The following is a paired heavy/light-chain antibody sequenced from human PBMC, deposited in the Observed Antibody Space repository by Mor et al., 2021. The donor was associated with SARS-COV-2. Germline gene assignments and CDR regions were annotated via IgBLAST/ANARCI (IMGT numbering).Light chain of an antibody. CDR2: EVS. V-gene: IGLV2-23*02. CDR1: SSDVGSYNL. J-gene: IGLJ2*01. Sequence: QSALTQPASVSGSPGQSITISCTGTSSDVGSYNLVSWYQQHPGKAPKLLIYEVSERPSGVSIRFSGSKSGNTASLTISGLQAEDEANYYCCSYAGSSTFYVVFGGGTKLTVL. CDR3: CSYAGSSTFYVV.
Heavy chain of an antibody. J-gene: IGHJ4*02. Sequence: QLQLQESGPGLVKPSETLSLTCTVSGGSISSSGYYWGWVRQPPGKGLEWIGSIFHSGRTNYNPSLKSRVTVSVDTSKNQFSLKLSSVTAADTAVYYCASTWNYEEYYFGYWGQGTLVTVSP. V-gene: IGHV4-39*01. D-gene: IGHD1-7*01. CDR1: GGSISSSGYY. CDR2: IFHSGRT. CDR3: ASTWNYEEYYFGY.